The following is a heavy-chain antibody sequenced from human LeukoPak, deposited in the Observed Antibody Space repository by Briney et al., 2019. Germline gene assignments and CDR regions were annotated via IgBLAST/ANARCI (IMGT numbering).Heavy chain of an antibody. CDR1: GSTVSSNY. CDR3: ARDFMGVSTA. V-gene: IGHV3-21*01. J-gene: IGHJ4*02. CDR2: ISSSSTYI. Sequence: PGGSLRLSCAASGSTVSSNYMSWVRQAPGKGLEWVSSISSSSTYIYYADSVKGRFTISRDNAKNSLYLQMNSLRAEDTAVYFCARDFMGVSTAWGQGTLVTVSS. D-gene: IGHD3-16*01.